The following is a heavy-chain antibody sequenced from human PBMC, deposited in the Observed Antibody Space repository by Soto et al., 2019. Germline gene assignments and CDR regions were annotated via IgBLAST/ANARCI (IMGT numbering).Heavy chain of an antibody. CDR1: GFTFDTYC. Sequence: PGGSLRLACAASGFTFDTYCMHWDRQAPGKGLEWVAVISYDGSNRYYADSVKGRFTISRDNSKNTLYLQMNSLRSEDTAVYYCAKDHIVAAAPDYWGQGTLVTVSS. J-gene: IGHJ4*02. V-gene: IGHV3-30*18. CDR3: AKDHIVAAAPDY. CDR2: ISYDGSNR. D-gene: IGHD2-2*01.